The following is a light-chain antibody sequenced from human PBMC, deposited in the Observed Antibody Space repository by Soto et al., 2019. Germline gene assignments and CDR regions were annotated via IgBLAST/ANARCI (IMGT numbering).Light chain of an antibody. V-gene: IGKV3-20*01. CDR3: QQYDDSIT. Sequence: EIVLKQSPDTLSLSPGDSATLSCRASQSVSSSYLAWYQQKPGQAPRLLIYGASSRATGIPDRFSGSGSGTDFTLTISRLEPEDFAVFYCQQYDDSITFGQGTRLEIE. J-gene: IGKJ5*01. CDR2: GAS. CDR1: QSVSSSY.